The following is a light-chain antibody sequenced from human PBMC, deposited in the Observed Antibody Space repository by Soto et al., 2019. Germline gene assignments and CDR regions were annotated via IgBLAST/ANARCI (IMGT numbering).Light chain of an antibody. Sequence: QSVLTQPPSVSAAPEQKVTVSCSGSSSNIGNNHVSWYQHLPGTAPKVLIYDNNKRPSGIPDRFSGSKSATSATLDITGLQTGDEADYYCGSWDRSLRGWVFGGGTKLTVL. J-gene: IGLJ3*02. V-gene: IGLV1-51*01. CDR3: GSWDRSLRGWV. CDR2: DNN. CDR1: SSNIGNNH.